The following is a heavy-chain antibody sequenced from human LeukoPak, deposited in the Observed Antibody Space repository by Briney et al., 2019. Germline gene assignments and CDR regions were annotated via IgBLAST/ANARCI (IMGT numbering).Heavy chain of an antibody. V-gene: IGHV6-1*01. CDR2: TYNRAKWYI. CDR3: ARTTGHFDY. J-gene: IGHJ4*02. CDR1: GDSVSINSAA. D-gene: IGHD2-8*02. Sequence: SPTLSLTFAISGDSVSINSAAWNWIRQSPARGLEWLGSTYNRAKWYIKSAVSRKGRITINPNTAKNQFSLQLNSVAPEDTAVYYCARTTGHFDYWGQGTLVTVSS.